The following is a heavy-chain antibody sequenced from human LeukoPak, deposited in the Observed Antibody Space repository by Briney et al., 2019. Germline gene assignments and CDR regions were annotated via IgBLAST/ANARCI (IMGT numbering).Heavy chain of an antibody. CDR3: AKDIRSYYDSSAIDY. Sequence: PGGSLRLSCAASGFTFDDYAMHWVRQAPGKGLEWVSGIRWNSGTIGYADSVKGRFTIPRDNAKNSLYLQMNSLRAEDMALYYCAKDIRSYYDSSAIDYWGQGTLVTVSS. V-gene: IGHV3-9*03. J-gene: IGHJ4*02. CDR2: IRWNSGTI. D-gene: IGHD3-22*01. CDR1: GFTFDDYA.